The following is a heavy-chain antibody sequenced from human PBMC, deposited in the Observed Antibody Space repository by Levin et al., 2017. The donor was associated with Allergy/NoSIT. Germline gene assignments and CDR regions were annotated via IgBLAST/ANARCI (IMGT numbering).Heavy chain of an antibody. V-gene: IGHV4-39*01. CDR2: IYYSGST. Sequence: SETLSLTCTVSGGSISSSSYYWGWIRQPPGKGLEWIGSIYYSGSTYYNPSLKSRVTISVDTSKNQFSLKLSSVTAADTAVYYCARHAGSYDYVWGSSTNQGINWFDPWGQGTLVTVSS. CDR3: ARHAGSYDYVWGSSTNQGINWFDP. D-gene: IGHD3-16*01. CDR1: GGSISSSSYY. J-gene: IGHJ5*02.